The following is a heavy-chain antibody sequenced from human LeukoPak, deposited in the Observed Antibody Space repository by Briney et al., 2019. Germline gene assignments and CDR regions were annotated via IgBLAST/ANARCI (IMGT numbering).Heavy chain of an antibody. V-gene: IGHV4-59*08. J-gene: IGHJ4*02. CDR1: GASIYSYY. CDR2: LSYSGST. D-gene: IGHD5/OR15-5a*01. CDR3: ACLSVSHNNYFDY. Sequence: SETLSLTCTVSGASIYSYYWTWVRQPPGKGLEWIGDLSYSGSTSYSPSLKSGVTISVDTCKKKISLKRTSATAADTAFYYCACLSVSHNNYFDYWGQGILVTVSS.